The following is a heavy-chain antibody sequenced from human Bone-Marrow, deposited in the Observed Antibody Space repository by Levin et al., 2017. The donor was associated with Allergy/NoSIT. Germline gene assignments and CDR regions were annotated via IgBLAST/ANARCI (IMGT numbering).Heavy chain of an antibody. D-gene: IGHD3-10*01. CDR2: MTGSGGRT. CDR3: AKMKGSGSHHHYAMDV. J-gene: IGHJ6*02. V-gene: IGHV3-23*01. CDR1: GLTFRNFA. Sequence: LSLTCAAAGLTFRNFAMSWVRQAPGKGLEWVSAMTGSGGRTFYVDAVKGRFTISRDNSKNTLYLQMDSLRGDDTAVYYCAKMKGSGSHHHYAMDVWGQGTTVTVSS.